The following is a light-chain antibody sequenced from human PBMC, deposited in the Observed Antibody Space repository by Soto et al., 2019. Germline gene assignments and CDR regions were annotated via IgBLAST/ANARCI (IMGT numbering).Light chain of an antibody. CDR1: QSVSRY. CDR3: QQRSNWPPT. V-gene: IGKV3-11*01. Sequence: EIVLTQSPATLSLSPGERATLSCRASQSVSRYLAWYQQKPGQAPRLLIFDASNRVTGIPARFSGSGSGTDFTLTISSLEPEDFAVYYCQQRSNWPPTFGCGTKVEIK. CDR2: DAS. J-gene: IGKJ4*01.